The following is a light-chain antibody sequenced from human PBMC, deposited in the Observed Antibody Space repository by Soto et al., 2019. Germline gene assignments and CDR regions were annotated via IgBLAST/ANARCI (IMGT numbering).Light chain of an antibody. J-gene: IGLJ1*01. CDR3: PSYAAIYPFV. CDR2: DVT. V-gene: IGLV2-11*01. CDR1: SSDVGGYKD. Sequence: QSALTQPRSVSGSPGQSVTISCTGTSSDVGGYKDVSWFQHHPGKAPKLMIYDVTKRPLGVPDRFSGSKSGNTASLTISGLQAADGAFYHCPSYAAIYPFVSGPGTKV.